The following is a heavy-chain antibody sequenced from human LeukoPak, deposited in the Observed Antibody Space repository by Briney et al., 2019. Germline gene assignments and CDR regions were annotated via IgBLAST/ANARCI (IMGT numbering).Heavy chain of an antibody. CDR1: GFTFSSYD. Sequence: GGSLRLSCAASGFTFSSYDMNWVRQAPGKGLEWVSYIRSSSSSIYYADSVKGRFTISRDNAKNSLYLQMNSLRAEDTAVYYCARGDAFSGDHWGQGTLVTVSS. CDR3: ARGDAFSGDH. CDR2: IRSSSSSI. V-gene: IGHV3-48*01. J-gene: IGHJ4*02. D-gene: IGHD3-16*01.